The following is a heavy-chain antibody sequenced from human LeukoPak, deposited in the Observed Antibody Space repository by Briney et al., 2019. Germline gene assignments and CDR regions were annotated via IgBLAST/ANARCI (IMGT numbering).Heavy chain of an antibody. CDR1: GFTFNNYW. Sequence: GGSLRLSCAASGFTFNNYWLHWVRQAPGKGLVWVSRVNSDGFSTSYADSVKGRFTISRDNAKNSLYLQMNSLRAEDTAVYYCAREYYYDRGMDVWGQGTTVTVSS. CDR3: AREYYYDRGMDV. CDR2: VNSDGFST. D-gene: IGHD3-22*01. J-gene: IGHJ6*02. V-gene: IGHV3-74*01.